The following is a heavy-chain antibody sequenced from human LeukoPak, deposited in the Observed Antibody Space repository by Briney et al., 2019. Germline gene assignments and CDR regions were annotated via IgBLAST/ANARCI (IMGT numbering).Heavy chain of an antibody. J-gene: IGHJ3*02. V-gene: IGHV3-23*01. CDR1: GFTFSSYA. D-gene: IGHD4-17*01. CDR3: AKYTTTVKDAFDI. CDR2: ISGSSGST. Sequence: PGGSLRLSCAVSGFTFSSYAINWVRQAPGKGLEWVSSISGSSGSTFYADSVKGRFTISRDNSKNTLYLQMNSLRAEDTAVYYCAKYTTTVKDAFDIWGQGTMVTVSS.